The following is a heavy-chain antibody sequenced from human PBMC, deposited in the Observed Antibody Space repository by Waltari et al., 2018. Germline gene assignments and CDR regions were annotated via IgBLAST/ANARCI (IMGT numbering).Heavy chain of an antibody. V-gene: IGHV3-21*01. Sequence: EVQLVESGGGLVKPGGSLRLSCAASGFTFSSYSMNWVRQAPGKGLEWVSSISSSSSYIYYADSVKGRFTISRDNAKNSLYLQMNSLRAEDTAVYYCARGRTGDFWSGYYTVDYWGQGTLVTVSS. D-gene: IGHD3-3*01. CDR3: ARGRTGDFWSGYYTVDY. J-gene: IGHJ4*02. CDR1: GFTFSSYS. CDR2: ISSSSSYI.